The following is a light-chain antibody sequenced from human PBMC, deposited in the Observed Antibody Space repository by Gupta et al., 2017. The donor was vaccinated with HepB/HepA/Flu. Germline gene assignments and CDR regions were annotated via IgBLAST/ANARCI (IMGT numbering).Light chain of an antibody. CDR1: QSISSW. V-gene: IGKV1-5*03. CDR3: QHENSSPWT. CDR2: KAS. J-gene: IGKJ1*01. Sequence: DIQMTQAPSTLSASVGDRVTITCRASQSISSWLAWYQQKPGKAPKLLIYKASTVHSGVPSRFSGSGSETKFTLTISSLQPDDFATYYCQHENSSPWTFGQGTKVEIK.